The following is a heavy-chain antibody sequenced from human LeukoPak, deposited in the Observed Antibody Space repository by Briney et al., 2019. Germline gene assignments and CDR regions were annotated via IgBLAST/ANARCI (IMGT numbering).Heavy chain of an antibody. CDR2: ISGSGGST. J-gene: IGHJ4*02. CDR1: GFTFSNFA. Sequence: GGSLRLSCAASGFTFSNFAMSWVRQAPGKGLEWVSAISGSGGSTYYADSVKGRFTISRDNSKNTLYLQMNSLRAEDTAVYYCAKGDTYYYDSSGYYYWGQGTLVTVSS. D-gene: IGHD3-22*01. V-gene: IGHV3-23*01. CDR3: AKGDTYYYDSSGYYY.